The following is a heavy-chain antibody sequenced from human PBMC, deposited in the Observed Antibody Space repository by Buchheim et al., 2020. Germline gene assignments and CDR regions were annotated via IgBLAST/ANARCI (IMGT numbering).Heavy chain of an antibody. J-gene: IGHJ6*02. V-gene: IGHV4-59*01. CDR2: IYYSGST. D-gene: IGHD3-3*01. CDR3: ARDKRYDFWSGYYDYYYYYGMDV. Sequence: QVQLQESGPGLVKPSETLSLTCTVSGGSISSYYWSWIRQPPGKGLEWIGYIYYSGSTNYNPSLKSRVTISVDTSKNQFSLKLSSVTAADTAVYYCARDKRYDFWSGYYDYYYYYGMDVWGQGTT. CDR1: GGSISSYY.